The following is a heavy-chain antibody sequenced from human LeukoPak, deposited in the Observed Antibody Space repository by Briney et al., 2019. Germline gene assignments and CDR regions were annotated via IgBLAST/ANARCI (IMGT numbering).Heavy chain of an antibody. CDR2: IYYSGNT. J-gene: IGHJ4*02. Sequence: SSETLSLTCTVSGGSISSYYWSWIRQPPGKGLEGIGYIYYSGNTNYNPSLKSRVTISVDTSKNQFSLKLSSVTAADTAVYYCARGVSYYYDSSGYLFASWGQGTLVTVSS. V-gene: IGHV4-59*01. D-gene: IGHD3-22*01. CDR3: ARGVSYYYDSSGYLFAS. CDR1: GGSISSYY.